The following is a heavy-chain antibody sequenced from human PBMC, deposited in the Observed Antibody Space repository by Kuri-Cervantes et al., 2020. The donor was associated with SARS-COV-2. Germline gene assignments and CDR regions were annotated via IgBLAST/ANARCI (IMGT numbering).Heavy chain of an antibody. D-gene: IGHD6-6*01. CDR1: GFTFNTYS. Sequence: GESLKISCAASGFTFNTYSMDWVRLAPGKGLEWLAYISKGSDTIYYADSVKGRFTISRDNAKNSLYLQMNSLRAEDTAVYYCASLEYSSSSGVSVCDYWGQGTLVTVSS. CDR3: ASLEYSSSSGVSVCDY. J-gene: IGHJ4*02. CDR2: ISKGSDTI. V-gene: IGHV3-48*04.